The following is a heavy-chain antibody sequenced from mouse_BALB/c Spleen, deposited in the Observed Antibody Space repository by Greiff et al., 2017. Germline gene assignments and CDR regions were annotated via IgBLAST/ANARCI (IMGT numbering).Heavy chain of an antibody. D-gene: IGHD2-1*01. CDR1: GYSFTDYD. Sequence: QVQLQQSGAELVRPGASVTLSCKASGYSFTDYDMHWVKQTPVHGLDWIGAIGPENGVTAYNQKFKGKATLTAVKSSSTAYMELRSLTSEVSAVYYGARGGGNFSMDYWGEGTSVTVPA. V-gene: IGHV1-15*01. CDR2: IGPENGVT. J-gene: IGHJ4*01. CDR3: ARGGGNFSMDY.